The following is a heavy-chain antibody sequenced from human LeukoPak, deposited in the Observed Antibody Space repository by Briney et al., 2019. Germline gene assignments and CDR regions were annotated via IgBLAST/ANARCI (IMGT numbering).Heavy chain of an antibody. J-gene: IGHJ3*02. CDR3: AKDGEVVLITHDAFDI. CDR2: VSGSGGST. Sequence: GGSLRLSCAASGFTFNSYAMTWVRQAPGKGLEWVSAVSGSGGSTYYADSVKGRFTISRDNSKNTLYLQMNSLRAEDTAVYYCAKDGEVVLITHDAFDIWGQGTMVTVSS. D-gene: IGHD3-22*01. CDR1: GFTFNSYA. V-gene: IGHV3-23*01.